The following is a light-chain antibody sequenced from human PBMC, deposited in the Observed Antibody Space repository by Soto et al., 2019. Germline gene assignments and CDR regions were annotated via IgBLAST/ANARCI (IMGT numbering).Light chain of an antibody. CDR1: QSISSSY. Sequence: EIVLPQSPGTLSLSPGKRATLSCRASQSISSSYLAWYQQKPGQAPRLLIYGASTRATGIPARFSGSGSGTEFTLTISSLQSEDFAVYYCQQYNNWPPITFGQGTRLEIK. CDR3: QQYNNWPPIT. J-gene: IGKJ5*01. CDR2: GAS. V-gene: IGKV3-15*01.